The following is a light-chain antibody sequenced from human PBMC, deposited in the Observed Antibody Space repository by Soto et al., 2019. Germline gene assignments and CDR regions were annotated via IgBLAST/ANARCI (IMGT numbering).Light chain of an antibody. V-gene: IGKV3-15*01. Sequence: EIVMTQSPATLSVSPGERATLSCRASQSVSSNLAWYQQKPGQAPRLLIYGASTRATGIPARFSGSGSGTEFTLTISSLQSEDFAVYYCQQWTFGQGTRWIS. CDR3: QQWT. CDR1: QSVSSN. CDR2: GAS. J-gene: IGKJ1*01.